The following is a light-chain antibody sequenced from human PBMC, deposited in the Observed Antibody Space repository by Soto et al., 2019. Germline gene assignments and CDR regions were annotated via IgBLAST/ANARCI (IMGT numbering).Light chain of an antibody. CDR1: QNVGSY. Sequence: EIVLTQSPATLSLSPGERATLSCRASQNVGSYLAWYQQKPGLAPRLLIYDASKRATGIPARFSGSGSRTDFTLTISSLEPDYFAVYYCQQRSNWQLSFGQGTRLEIK. CDR3: QQRSNWQLS. J-gene: IGKJ5*01. V-gene: IGKV3-11*01. CDR2: DAS.